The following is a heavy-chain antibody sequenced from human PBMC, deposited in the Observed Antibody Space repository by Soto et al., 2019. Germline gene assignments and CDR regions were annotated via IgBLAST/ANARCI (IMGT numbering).Heavy chain of an antibody. D-gene: IGHD6-19*01. V-gene: IGHV3-74*01. J-gene: IGHJ4*02. CDR1: GFALSSYW. CDR3: AREKAVAGTTFDY. Sequence: GSLRLSCAVPGFALSSYWMHWVRQAPGKGLVWVSRIQSDGSSTNYADSVKGRFTISRDNAKNTLYLQMDSLRVEDTAMYYCAREKAVAGTTFDYWGQGTLVTVSS. CDR2: IQSDGSST.